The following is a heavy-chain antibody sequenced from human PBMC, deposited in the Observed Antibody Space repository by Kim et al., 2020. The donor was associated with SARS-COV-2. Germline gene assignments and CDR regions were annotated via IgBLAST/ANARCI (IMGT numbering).Heavy chain of an antibody. V-gene: IGHV3-64*01. Sequence: NSVKGRFTISRDNSRNTLYLQMGSLRAEDMAVYYCARDWWERDESGGPLGFWGQGALVTVSS. CDR3: ARDWWERDESGGPLGF. J-gene: IGHJ4*02. D-gene: IGHD2-15*01.